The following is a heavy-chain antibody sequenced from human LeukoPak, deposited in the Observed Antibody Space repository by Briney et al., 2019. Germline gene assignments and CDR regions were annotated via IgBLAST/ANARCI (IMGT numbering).Heavy chain of an antibody. V-gene: IGHV1-18*01. CDR2: ISAHNGNT. J-gene: IGHJ4*02. CDR3: AREWITGTGIDY. Sequence: ASVKVSCKASGYTFTSYSISWVRQAPGQGLEWMGWISAHNGNTNYAQKLQGRVTMTTDTSTSTAYMELRSLRSGDTAVYYCAREWITGTGIDYWGQGTLVTVSS. D-gene: IGHD1-20*01. CDR1: GYTFTSYS.